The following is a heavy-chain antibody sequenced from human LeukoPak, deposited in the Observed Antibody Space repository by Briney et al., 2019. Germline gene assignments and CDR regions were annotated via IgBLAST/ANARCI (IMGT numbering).Heavy chain of an antibody. CDR1: GFTFSSYG. D-gene: IGHD3-10*01. V-gene: IGHV3-30*18. Sequence: GSLRLSCAASGFTFSSYGMHWVRQAPGKGLEWVAVISYDGSNKYYADSVKGRFTISRDNSKNTLYLQMNSLRAEDTAVYYCAKGARPKSYYFDYWGQGTLVTVSS. CDR2: ISYDGSNK. J-gene: IGHJ4*02. CDR3: AKGARPKSYYFDY.